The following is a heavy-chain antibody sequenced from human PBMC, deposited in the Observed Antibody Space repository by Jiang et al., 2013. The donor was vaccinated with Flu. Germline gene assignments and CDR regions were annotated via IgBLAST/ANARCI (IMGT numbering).Heavy chain of an antibody. D-gene: IGHD6-19*01. CDR2: IYPGDSDT. CDR3: ARRGEGYSSGWQFGYYYYYGMDV. Sequence: GAEVKKPGESLKISCKGSGYSFTSYWIGWVRQMPGKGLEWMGIIYPGDSDTRYSPSFQGQVTISADKSISTAYLQWSSLKASDTAMYYCARRGEGYSSGWQFGYYYYYGMDVWGQGTTVTVSS. CDR1: GYSFTSYW. J-gene: IGHJ6*02. V-gene: IGHV5-51*03.